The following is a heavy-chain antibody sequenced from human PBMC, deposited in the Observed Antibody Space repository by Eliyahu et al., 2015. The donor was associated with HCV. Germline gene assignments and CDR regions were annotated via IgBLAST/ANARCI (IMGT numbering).Heavy chain of an antibody. CDR3: ASGGGGIAVAGTGGWFDP. Sequence: QVQLQESGPGLVKPSGGSITTYYWSWIRQPPGKGLEWIGXIHYSGSTNYNPPPKSRVTISVDTSKNQFSLKLTSVTAADTAVYYCASGGGGIAVAGTGGWFDPWGQGTLVTVSS. V-gene: IGHV4-59*01. D-gene: IGHD6-19*01. CDR2: IHYSGST. J-gene: IGHJ5*02. CDR1: GGSITTYY.